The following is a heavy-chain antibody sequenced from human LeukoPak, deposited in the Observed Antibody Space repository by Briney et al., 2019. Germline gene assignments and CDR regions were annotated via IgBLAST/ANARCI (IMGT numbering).Heavy chain of an antibody. CDR2: ISAYNGNT. D-gene: IGHD5-24*01. J-gene: IGHJ4*02. V-gene: IGHV1-18*01. CDR1: GYTFTSYG. CDR3: SWTCGWLQLLVRLDY. Sequence: ASVKVSCKASGYTFTSYGISWVRQAPGQGLEWMGWISAYNGNTNYAQKLQGRVTMTTDTSTSTAYMELRSLRSDDTAVYYSSWTCGWLQLLVRLDYWGQGTLVTVSS.